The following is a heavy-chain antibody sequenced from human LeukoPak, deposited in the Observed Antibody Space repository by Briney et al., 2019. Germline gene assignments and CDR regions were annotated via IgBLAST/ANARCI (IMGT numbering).Heavy chain of an antibody. J-gene: IGHJ4*02. Sequence: TSETLSLTCTVSGGSISSSSYYWGWIRQPPGKGLEWIGSIYYSGSTYYNPSLKSRVTISVDTSKNQFSLKLSSVTAADTAVYYCATFYGDYIGYWGQGTLVTVSS. CDR1: GGSISSSSYY. V-gene: IGHV4-39*01. CDR2: IYYSGST. CDR3: ATFYGDYIGY. D-gene: IGHD4-17*01.